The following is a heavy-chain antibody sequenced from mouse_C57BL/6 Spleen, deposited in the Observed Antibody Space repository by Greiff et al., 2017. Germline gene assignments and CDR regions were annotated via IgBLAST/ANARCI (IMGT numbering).Heavy chain of an antibody. V-gene: IGHV5-17*01. CDR3: ARLDYDAWYFDV. D-gene: IGHD2-4*01. Sequence: EVKLVESGGGLVKPGGSLKLSCAASGFTFSDYGMHWVRQAPEKGLEWVAYISSGSSTIYYADTVKGRFTISRDNAKNTLFLQMTSLRSEDTAMYYCARLDYDAWYFDVWGTGTTVTVSS. CDR1: GFTFSDYG. CDR2: ISSGSSTI. J-gene: IGHJ1*03.